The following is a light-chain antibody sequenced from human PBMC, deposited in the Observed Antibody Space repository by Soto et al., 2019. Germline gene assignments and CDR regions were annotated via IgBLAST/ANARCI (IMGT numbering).Light chain of an antibody. V-gene: IGLV4-69*01. J-gene: IGLJ2*01. CDR3: QTWGTGIHVV. CDR1: SGHSSYA. CDR2: LDSDGSH. Sequence: QLVLTHSPSASASLGASVKLTCTLSSGHSSYAIAWHQQQPEKGPRYLMKLDSDGSHTKGDAIPDRFSGSSSGAERYLTISSLQSEDEADYYCQTWGTGIHVVFGGGTKVTVL.